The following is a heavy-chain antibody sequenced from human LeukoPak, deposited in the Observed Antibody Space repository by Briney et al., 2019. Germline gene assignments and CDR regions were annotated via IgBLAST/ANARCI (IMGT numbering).Heavy chain of an antibody. CDR3: ARGVSEYYYDSSGYYTGSYDP. J-gene: IGHJ5*02. CDR1: GFTFSDYW. V-gene: IGHV3-74*01. D-gene: IGHD3-22*01. Sequence: GGSLRLSCAASGFTFSDYWMHWVRQAPGKGLVWVSRISSDGSSTSYADSVKGRFTVSSDNAKNTLYLQMNSLRAEDTAVYYCARGVSEYYYDSSGYYTGSYDPWGQGTLVTVSS. CDR2: ISSDGSST.